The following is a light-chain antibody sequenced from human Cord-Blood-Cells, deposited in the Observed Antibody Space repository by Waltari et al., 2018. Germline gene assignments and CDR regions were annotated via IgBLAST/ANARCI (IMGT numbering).Light chain of an antibody. CDR3: QQSYSTPPYT. J-gene: IGKJ2*01. CDR1: QSISSY. Sequence: DIQMTQSPSSLSASVGDRVTIPCRASQSISSYLNWYQQKPGKAPKRLIYAASSLQSGVPSRFSGSGSGTDFTLTISSLQPEDFATYYCQQSYSTPPYTFGQGTKLEIK. CDR2: AAS. V-gene: IGKV1-39*01.